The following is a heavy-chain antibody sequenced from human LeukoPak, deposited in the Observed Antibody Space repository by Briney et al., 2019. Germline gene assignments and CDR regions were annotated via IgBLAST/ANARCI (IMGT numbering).Heavy chain of an antibody. Sequence: GGSLRLSCAASGFTFSKFGMGWVRQAPGKGLEWVSGLTDSGGSTYYAAAVKGRFTISRDNSKNTLYLQMNTLRAEDTAVFYCARGRFSYDSSGYSSFYYWGQGTLVTVSS. CDR1: GFTFSKFG. CDR2: LTDSGGST. J-gene: IGHJ4*02. CDR3: ARGRFSYDSSGYSSFYY. D-gene: IGHD3-22*01. V-gene: IGHV3-23*01.